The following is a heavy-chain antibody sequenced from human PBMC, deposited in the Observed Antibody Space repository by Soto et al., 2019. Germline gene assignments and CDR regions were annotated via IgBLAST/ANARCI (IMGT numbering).Heavy chain of an antibody. CDR1: GYTLTELS. CDR2: FDPEDGET. Sequence: ASVKVSCKVSGYTLTELSMHWVRQAPGKGLEWMGGFDPEDGETIYAQKFQGRVTMTEDTSTDTAYMELSSLRSEDTAVYYCATQIRVGYCSSTSCSTFDYWGQGTLVTVSS. V-gene: IGHV1-24*01. D-gene: IGHD2-2*01. J-gene: IGHJ4*02. CDR3: ATQIRVGYCSSTSCSTFDY.